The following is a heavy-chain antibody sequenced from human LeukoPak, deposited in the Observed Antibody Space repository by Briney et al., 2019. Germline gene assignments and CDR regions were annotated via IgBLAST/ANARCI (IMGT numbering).Heavy chain of an antibody. Sequence: ASVKVSCKASGYTLTSYYMHWVRQAPGQGLEWMGIINPSGGSTSYAQKFQGRVTMTRDTSTSTAYMELSSLRSEDTAVYYCASHPCSGGSCYGRRGGYYFDYWGQGTLVTVSS. V-gene: IGHV1-46*01. CDR3: ASHPCSGGSCYGRRGGYYFDY. CDR1: GYTLTSYY. D-gene: IGHD2-15*01. CDR2: INPSGGST. J-gene: IGHJ4*02.